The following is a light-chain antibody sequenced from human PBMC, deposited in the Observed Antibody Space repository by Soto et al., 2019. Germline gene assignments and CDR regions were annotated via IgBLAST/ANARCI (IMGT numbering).Light chain of an antibody. CDR3: QQYYSYPYT. J-gene: IGKJ2*01. V-gene: IGKV1-8*01. CDR1: QGISSY. Sequence: AIRMTQSPSSLSASTGDRVTITCRASQGISSYLAWYQQKPGKAPKLLIYAASTLQSGVPSRFSGSGSGPDFTLTISCLQSADFATYYCQQYYSYPYTFGQGTKLEIK. CDR2: AAS.